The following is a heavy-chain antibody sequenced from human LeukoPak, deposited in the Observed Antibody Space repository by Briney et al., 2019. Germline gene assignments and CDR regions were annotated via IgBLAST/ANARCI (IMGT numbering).Heavy chain of an antibody. Sequence: GGSLRLSCAASGFSFSHELGPPGSREGAGVGFRFTISRDNAKNTLYLQMNSLRAEDTAVYYCARDLRYQGRIVVVPAAIQAPDYWGQGTLVTVSS. D-gene: IGHD2-2*02. V-gene: IGHV3-66*03. CDR1: GFSFS. CDR3: ARDLRYQGRIVVVPAAIQAPDY. J-gene: IGHJ4*02.